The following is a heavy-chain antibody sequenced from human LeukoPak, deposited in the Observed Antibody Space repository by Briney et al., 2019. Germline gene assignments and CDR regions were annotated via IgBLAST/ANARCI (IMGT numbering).Heavy chain of an antibody. CDR3: ARAYGDVGF. J-gene: IGHJ4*02. CDR2: ISSSSGTI. CDR1: GFTFSSYS. Sequence: SVKVSCKAFGFTFSSYSMNWVRQAPGEGLEWVSYISSSSGTIYYADSVKGRFTISRDNAKNSLYLQMNSLRAEDTAVYYCARAYGDVGFWGQGTLVTVSS. V-gene: IGHV3-48*04. D-gene: IGHD4-17*01.